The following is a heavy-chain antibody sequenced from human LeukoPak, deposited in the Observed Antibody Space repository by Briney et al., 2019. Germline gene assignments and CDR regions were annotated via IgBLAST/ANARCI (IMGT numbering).Heavy chain of an antibody. D-gene: IGHD1-1*01. Sequence: ASVKVSCKASGYTFTSYYMHWVRQAPGQGLEWMGIINPSGGSTSYAQKFQGRVTMTRDMSTSTVYMELSRLRSDDTAVYYCARDRNYNWNYLRRNWFDPWGQGTLVTVSS. J-gene: IGHJ5*02. V-gene: IGHV1-46*01. CDR3: ARDRNYNWNYLRRNWFDP. CDR2: INPSGGST. CDR1: GYTFTSYY.